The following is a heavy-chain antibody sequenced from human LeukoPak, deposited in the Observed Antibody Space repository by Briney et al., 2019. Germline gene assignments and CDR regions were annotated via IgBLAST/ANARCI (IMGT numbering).Heavy chain of an antibody. V-gene: IGHV3-30*02. J-gene: IGHJ4*02. CDR3: ASHSVGVLPIATFDY. D-gene: IGHD2-2*01. Sequence: GGSLRLSCAASGFTFSSYGMHWVRQAPGKGLEWVAFIRYDGSNKYYADSVKGRFTISRDNSKNTLYLQMNSLKDEDTAVYYCASHSVGVLPIATFDYWGQGTLVTVSS. CDR1: GFTFSSYG. CDR2: IRYDGSNK.